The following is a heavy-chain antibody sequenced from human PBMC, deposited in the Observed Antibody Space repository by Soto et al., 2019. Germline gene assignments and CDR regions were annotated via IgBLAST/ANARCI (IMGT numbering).Heavy chain of an antibody. CDR1: GYTFTSYA. J-gene: IGHJ6*02. D-gene: IGHD2-2*01. CDR2: INAGNGNT. CDR3: ARDWNIVVVLSFGMDV. Sequence: GASVKVSCKASGYTFTSYAMHWVRQAPGQRLEWMGWINAGNGNTKYSQKFQGRVTITRDTSASTAYMELSSLRSEDTAVYYCARDWNIVVVLSFGMDVWGQGTTVTVSS. V-gene: IGHV1-3*01.